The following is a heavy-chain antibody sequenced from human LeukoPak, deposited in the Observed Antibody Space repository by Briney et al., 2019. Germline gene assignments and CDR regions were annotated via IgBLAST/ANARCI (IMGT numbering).Heavy chain of an antibody. J-gene: IGHJ4*02. CDR1: GGSFSGYY. D-gene: IGHD3-16*02. Sequence: SGTLSLTCAVYGGSFSGYYWSWIRQPPGKGLEWIGEINHSGSTNYNPSLKSRVTISVDTSKNQFSLKLSSVTAADTAVYYCARQLVILYYFDYWGQGTLVTVSS. CDR2: INHSGST. V-gene: IGHV4-34*01. CDR3: ARQLVILYYFDY.